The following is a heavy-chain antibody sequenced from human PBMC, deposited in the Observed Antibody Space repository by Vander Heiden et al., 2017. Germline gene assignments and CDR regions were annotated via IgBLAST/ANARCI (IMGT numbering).Heavy chain of an antibody. Sequence: QLQLQESGSGLVKPSQTLSLTCAGSGGSISSGGYSWSWIRQPPGKGLEWIGYIYHSGSTYYNPSLKSRVTISVDRSKNQFSLKLSSVTAADTAVYYCASYGDYVGYYFDYWGQGTLVTVSS. CDR3: ASYGDYVGYYFDY. D-gene: IGHD4-17*01. CDR1: GGSISSGGYS. V-gene: IGHV4-30-2*01. J-gene: IGHJ4*02. CDR2: IYHSGST.